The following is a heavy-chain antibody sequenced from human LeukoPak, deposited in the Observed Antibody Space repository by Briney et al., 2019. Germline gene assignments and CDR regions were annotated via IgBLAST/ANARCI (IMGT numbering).Heavy chain of an antibody. Sequence: PSQTLSLTCTVSGGSISSGCYYWSWIRQPPGKGLEWIGYIYHSGSTYYNPSLKSRVTISVDRSKNQFSLKLSSVTAADTAVYYCARGNKYYFDYWGQGTLVTVSS. J-gene: IGHJ4*02. CDR2: IYHSGST. CDR3: ARGNKYYFDY. V-gene: IGHV4-30-2*01. CDR1: GGSISSGCYY.